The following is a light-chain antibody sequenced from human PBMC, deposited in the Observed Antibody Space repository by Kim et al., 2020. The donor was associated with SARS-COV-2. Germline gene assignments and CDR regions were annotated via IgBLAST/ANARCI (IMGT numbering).Light chain of an antibody. V-gene: IGLV3-19*01. CDR2: GKN. J-gene: IGLJ2*01. CDR1: SLRSYY. CDR3: MSRGTSGAVV. Sequence: SSELTQDPAVSVALGQTVRITCRGDSLRSYYATWYQQKAGQAPALVVYGKNNRPSGIPDRSSGSSSGNTASLTITGAQADDEADYYCMSRGTSGAVVFGGGTQLTVL.